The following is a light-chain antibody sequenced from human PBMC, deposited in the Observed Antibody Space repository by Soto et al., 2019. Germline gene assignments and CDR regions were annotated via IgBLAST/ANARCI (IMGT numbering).Light chain of an antibody. V-gene: IGKV1-9*01. CDR3: QQVNSYPLT. CDR1: QGISSK. Sequence: IQLTQSPSSLSASVGDRVTITCRASQGISSKLAWHQQKPGNAPKLLIYDASTLQGGVPSRFSGSGSGTDFTXTISSLQPEDFATYYCQQVNSYPLTFGQGTR. J-gene: IGKJ5*01. CDR2: DAS.